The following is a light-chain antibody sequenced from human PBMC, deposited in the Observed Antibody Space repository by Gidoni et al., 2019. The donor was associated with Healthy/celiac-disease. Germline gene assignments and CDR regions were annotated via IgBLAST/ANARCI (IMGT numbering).Light chain of an antibody. V-gene: IGKV3-11*01. J-gene: IGKJ5*01. CDR3: HQRSNWPPDVT. CDR1: QSVSSY. CDR2: DAS. Sequence: EIVLTQSPATLSLSPGERATLSCMASQSVSSYLAWYQQNPGQAPSLLIYDASNRATVVPAMFSGFGSGPYFTLTISSLEPVDFAVYYCHQRSNWPPDVTFGQGTRLEIK.